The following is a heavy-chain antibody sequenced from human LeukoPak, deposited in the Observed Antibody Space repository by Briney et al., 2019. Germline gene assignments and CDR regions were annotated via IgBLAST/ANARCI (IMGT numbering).Heavy chain of an antibody. J-gene: IGHJ4*02. CDR1: GFTFSSYG. CDR2: ISYDGSNK. Sequence: PGGSLRLSCAASGFTFSSYGMHWVRQAPGKGLEWVAVISYDGSNKYYADSVEGRFTISRDNAKNSLYLQMNSLRVDDTAVYYCARRFGYWGQGTLVTVSS. V-gene: IGHV3-30*03. CDR3: ARRFGY.